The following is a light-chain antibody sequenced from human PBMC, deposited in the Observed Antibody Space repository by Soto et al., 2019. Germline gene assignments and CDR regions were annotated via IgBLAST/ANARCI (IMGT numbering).Light chain of an antibody. J-gene: IGLJ2*01. V-gene: IGLV3-21*04. CDR1: NIGTKS. CDR3: QVWDSSSDHVV. Sequence: SYELTQPPSVSVAPGKTARITCGGNNIGTKSVHWYQQKPGQAPVVVIYYDTDRPSGSPERFSGSNSGNTATLTISRVEAGDEADDYCQVWDSSSDHVVFGGGTKLTVL. CDR2: YDT.